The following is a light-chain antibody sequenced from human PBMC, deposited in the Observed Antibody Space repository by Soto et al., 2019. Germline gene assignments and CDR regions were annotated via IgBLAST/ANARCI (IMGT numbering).Light chain of an antibody. CDR3: QQYNSWPPLT. CDR2: GAS. V-gene: IGKV3-15*01. J-gene: IGKJ4*01. CDR1: QSVGSN. Sequence: EVEMTQSPATLSVSPGERATLSCRASQSVGSNLAWYQQKPGQSPRLLIYGASTRATGIPARFSGSGSGTEFTLTISSLQAEDFAVYFCQQYNSWPPLTFGGGTKVEI.